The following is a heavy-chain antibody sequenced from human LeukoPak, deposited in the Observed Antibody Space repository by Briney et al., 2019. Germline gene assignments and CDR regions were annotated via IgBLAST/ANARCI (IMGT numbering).Heavy chain of an antibody. D-gene: IGHD5-18*01. CDR1: GFTFNRYA. CDR2: INSDGSST. CDR3: ARVGYSYGHDAFDI. V-gene: IGHV3-74*01. J-gene: IGHJ3*02. Sequence: PGRSLRLSCAASGFTFNRYAMHWVRQAPGKGLVWVSRINSDGSSTSYADSVKGRFTISRDNAKNTLYLQMNSLRAEDTAVYYCARVGYSYGHDAFDIWGQGTMVTVSS.